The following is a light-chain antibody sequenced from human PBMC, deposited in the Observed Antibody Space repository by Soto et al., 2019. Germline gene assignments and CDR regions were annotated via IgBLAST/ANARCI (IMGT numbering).Light chain of an antibody. CDR3: QQYGSSPRT. CDR2: GAS. CDR1: QSVSSSY. J-gene: IGKJ1*01. Sequence: SPCPLSLSPGERATLSCRASQSVSSSYLAWYQQKPGQAPRLLIYGASSRATGIPDRFSGSGSGTDFTLTISRLEPEDFAVYYCQQYGSSPRTFGQGTKVDIK. V-gene: IGKV3-20*01.